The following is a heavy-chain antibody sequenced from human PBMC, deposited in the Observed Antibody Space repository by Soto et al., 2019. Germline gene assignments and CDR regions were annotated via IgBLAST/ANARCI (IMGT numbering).Heavy chain of an antibody. V-gene: IGHV3-30*18. J-gene: IGHJ3*02. CDR3: AKDGVGIAAHI. Sequence: QVQLVESGGGVVQPGRSLRLSCAASGFTFSSYGMHWVRQAPGKGLEWVAVISYDGSNKYYADSVKGRFTISRDNSKNTLYLQLNSLRAEDTAVYYCAKDGVGIAAHIWGQGTMVTVSS. CDR1: GFTFSSYG. D-gene: IGHD6-13*01. CDR2: ISYDGSNK.